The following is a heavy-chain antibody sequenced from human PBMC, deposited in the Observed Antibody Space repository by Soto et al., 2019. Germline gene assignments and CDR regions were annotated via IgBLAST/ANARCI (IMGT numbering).Heavy chain of an antibody. J-gene: IGHJ5*02. D-gene: IGHD6-19*01. Sequence: GASVKVSCKASGGTFSSYAIRWVRQAPGQGLEWMGWISAYNGNTNYAQKLQGRVTMTTDTSTSTAYMELRSLRSDDTAVYYCARGAVAGRGGHGWFDPWGQGTLVTVSS. CDR2: ISAYNGNT. CDR1: GGTFSSYA. CDR3: ARGAVAGRGGHGWFDP. V-gene: IGHV1-18*01.